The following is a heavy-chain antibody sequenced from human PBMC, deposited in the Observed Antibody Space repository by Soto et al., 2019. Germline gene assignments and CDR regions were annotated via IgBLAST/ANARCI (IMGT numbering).Heavy chain of an antibody. CDR1: GRSFTGYY. CDR2: INHSGST. D-gene: IGHD3-22*01. CDR3: ARANYYDSSGYLAEYSYYGMDV. V-gene: IGHV4-34*01. Sequence: SETLSLSCAVYGRSFTGYYWSWIRQAPGQGLEWIGEINHSGSTNYNPSLKSRVTISVDTSKNQFSLKLSSVTAADTAVYYCARANYYDSSGYLAEYSYYGMDVWGQGTTVT. J-gene: IGHJ6*02.